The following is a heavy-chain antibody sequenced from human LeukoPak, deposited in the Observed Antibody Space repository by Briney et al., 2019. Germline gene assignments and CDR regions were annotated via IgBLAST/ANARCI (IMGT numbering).Heavy chain of an antibody. Sequence: SETLSLTFTVSGVSISAYFWTWIRQPAGKGLEWIGRIYTSGTINYNPSLESRLTMSLDTSKNQISLKLSSVTAADTAVYYCARGGGYCSSTSCYDGDGFDYWGQGTLVTVSS. CDR3: ARGGGYCSSTSCYDGDGFDY. CDR2: IYTSGTI. V-gene: IGHV4-4*07. D-gene: IGHD2-2*01. J-gene: IGHJ4*02. CDR1: GVSISAYF.